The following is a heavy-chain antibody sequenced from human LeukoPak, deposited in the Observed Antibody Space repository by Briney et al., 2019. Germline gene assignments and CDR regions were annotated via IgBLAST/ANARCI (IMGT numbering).Heavy chain of an antibody. Sequence: SVKVPCKASGGTFSSYTISWVRQAPGQGLEWMGRIIPILGIANYAQKFQGRVTITADKSTSTAYMELSSLRSEDTAVYYCARDDGYYDFWSGSRWFDPWGQGTLVTVSS. D-gene: IGHD3-3*01. CDR1: GGTFSSYT. CDR3: ARDDGYYDFWSGSRWFDP. V-gene: IGHV1-69*04. CDR2: IIPILGIA. J-gene: IGHJ5*02.